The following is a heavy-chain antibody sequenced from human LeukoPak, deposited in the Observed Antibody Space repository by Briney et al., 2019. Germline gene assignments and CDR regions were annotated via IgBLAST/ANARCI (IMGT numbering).Heavy chain of an antibody. Sequence: ASVKVSCKASGYTFSSYGMSWVRQAPGQGLEWMGWISAYNGNTNYAQKLQGRVTMTTDTSTSTAYMELRSLRSDDTAVYYCARGVVVVPAVYDAFDIWGQGTMVTVSS. CDR3: ARGVVVVPAVYDAFDI. J-gene: IGHJ3*02. CDR1: GYTFSSYG. CDR2: ISAYNGNT. D-gene: IGHD2-2*01. V-gene: IGHV1-18*01.